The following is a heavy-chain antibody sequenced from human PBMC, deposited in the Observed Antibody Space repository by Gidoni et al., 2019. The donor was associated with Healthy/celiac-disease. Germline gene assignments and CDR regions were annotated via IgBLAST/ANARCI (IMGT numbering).Heavy chain of an antibody. CDR2: ISYDGSNK. CDR1: GFPFRSYG. J-gene: IGHJ4*02. D-gene: IGHD5-12*01. V-gene: IGHV3-30*18. Sequence: QVQLVASGGGVVQPGRSLSPSCAASGFPFRSYGMQWVRQAPGKGLEWVAVISYDGSNKYYADSVKGRFTISRDNSKNTLYLQMNSLRAEDTAVYYCAKDGLVEMATPIDYWGQGTLVTVSS. CDR3: AKDGLVEMATPIDY.